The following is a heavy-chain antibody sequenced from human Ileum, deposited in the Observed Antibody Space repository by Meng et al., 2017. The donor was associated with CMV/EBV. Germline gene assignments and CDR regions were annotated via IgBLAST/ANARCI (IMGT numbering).Heavy chain of an antibody. V-gene: IGHV3-64*02. CDR1: GFTFSSYA. CDR2: ISSNGGST. CDR3: ARDPENTAMVFDY. J-gene: IGHJ4*02. D-gene: IGHD5-18*01. Sequence: GESLKISCAASGFTFSSYAMHWVRQAPGKGLEYVSAISSNGGSTYYADSVKGRFTISRDNSKNTLYLQMGSLRAEDMAVYYCARDPENTAMVFDYWGQGTLVTVSS.